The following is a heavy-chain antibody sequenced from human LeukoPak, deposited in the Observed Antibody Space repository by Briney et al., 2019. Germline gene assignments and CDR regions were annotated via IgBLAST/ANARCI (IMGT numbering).Heavy chain of an antibody. CDR3: ARLPLGAFGEVLNFDY. CDR1: GEFYNGYY. CDR2: INHSGTT. J-gene: IGHJ4*02. Sequence: SETLSLTCGVSGEFYNGYYWSWIRQPPGKGLEWIGDINHSGTTKYNPSLKSRVTISIDTSKKQFSLRVNSVTAADTAVYYCARLPLGAFGEVLNFDYWGQGTLVTVSS. V-gene: IGHV4-34*01. D-gene: IGHD3-10*01.